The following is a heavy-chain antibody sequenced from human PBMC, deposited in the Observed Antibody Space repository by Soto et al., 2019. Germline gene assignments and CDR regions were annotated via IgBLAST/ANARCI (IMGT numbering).Heavy chain of an antibody. CDR1: GVSIDSRGYY. V-gene: IGHV4-39*01. CDR2: MFYSGTT. D-gene: IGHD5-12*01. Sequence: LSLTCTVSGVSIDSRGYYWGWIRQPPGKGLEWIESMFYSGTTYYNPSLKSRITIAVDSSKNQFSLSLSSVTAADTAFYYCARKVDGYNRLCDYWGQGILVTVSS. CDR3: ARKVDGYNRLCDY. J-gene: IGHJ4*02.